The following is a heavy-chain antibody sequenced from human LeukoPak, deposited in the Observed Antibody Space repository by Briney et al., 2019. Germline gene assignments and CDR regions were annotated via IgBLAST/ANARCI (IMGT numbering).Heavy chain of an antibody. Sequence: GGSLRLSCTASGITFRNSAINWVRQAPGKGLEWVGFITSNSNGATAEYATSVKGRLSISRDDSTSIAYLQMNSLKSEDTGVYYCSFATSGWKATLDYWGRGSPVTVSS. CDR3: SFATSGWKATLDY. V-gene: IGHV3-49*04. J-gene: IGHJ4*02. CDR2: ITSNSNGATA. D-gene: IGHD6-19*01. CDR1: GITFRNSA.